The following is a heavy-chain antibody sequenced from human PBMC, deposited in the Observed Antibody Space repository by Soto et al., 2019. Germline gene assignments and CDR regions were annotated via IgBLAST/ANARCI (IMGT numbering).Heavy chain of an antibody. CDR1: GGSISSGDYY. Sequence: QVQLQESGPGLVKPSQTLSLTCTVSGGSISSGDYYWSWIRQPPGKGLEWIGYIYYSGSTYYSPSLKSRVTISVDTSKNQFSLKLSSVTVADTAVYYCARDLGLSGYWWFDPWGQGTLVIVSS. CDR3: ARDLGLSGYWWFDP. CDR2: IYYSGST. D-gene: IGHD3-22*01. V-gene: IGHV4-30-4*01. J-gene: IGHJ5*02.